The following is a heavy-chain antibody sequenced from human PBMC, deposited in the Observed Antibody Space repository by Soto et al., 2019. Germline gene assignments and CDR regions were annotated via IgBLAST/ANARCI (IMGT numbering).Heavy chain of an antibody. D-gene: IGHD5-12*01. V-gene: IGHV1-69*13. CDR1: GGSFSNFG. Sequence: VASVKVSCKASGGSFSNFGISWVRQAPRQGLEWMGGIVPVFGRPNYAQRFRGRLTITADESTSTGYMELISLRSDDTAVYYCAREGSGYNFWGQGTQVTVSS. CDR2: IVPVFGRP. J-gene: IGHJ4*02. CDR3: AREGSGYNF.